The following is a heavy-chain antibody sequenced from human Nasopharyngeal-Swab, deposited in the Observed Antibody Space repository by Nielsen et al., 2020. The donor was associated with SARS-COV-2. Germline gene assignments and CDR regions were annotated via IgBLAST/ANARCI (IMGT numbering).Heavy chain of an antibody. J-gene: IGHJ6*02. CDR3: ASSPLWFGEPEHGMDV. D-gene: IGHD3-10*01. Sequence: WIHQPPGKGLEWIGEINHSGSTNYNPSLKSRVTISVDTSKNQFSLKLSSVTAADTAVYYCASSPLWFGEPEHGMDVWGQGTTVTVSS. CDR2: INHSGST. V-gene: IGHV4-34*01.